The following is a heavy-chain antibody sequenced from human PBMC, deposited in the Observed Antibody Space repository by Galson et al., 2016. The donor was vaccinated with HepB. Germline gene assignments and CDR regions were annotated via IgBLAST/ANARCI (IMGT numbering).Heavy chain of an antibody. V-gene: IGHV3-23*01. D-gene: IGHD3-16*01. CDR3: VTSRDHVSATTVY. CDR2: ISGGGDRT. J-gene: IGHJ4*02. CDR1: GFIFSAYA. Sequence: SLRLSCAASGFIFSAYAMSWVRQAPGKGLEWVSAISGGGDRTDYADSVKGRFTISRDNSKRMVYLQMSSLRAEDTAIYYCVTSRDHVSATTVYWGQGTLVTVSS.